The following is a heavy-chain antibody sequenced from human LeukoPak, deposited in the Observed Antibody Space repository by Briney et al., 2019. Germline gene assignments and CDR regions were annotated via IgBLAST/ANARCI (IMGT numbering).Heavy chain of an antibody. CDR2: INPNSGGT. CDR3: ARPRDGYGPPDV. Sequence: ASVKVSCKASGYTFTGYYMHWVRQAPGQGLEWMGWINPNSGGTNYAQKFQGRVTMTRDTSISTAYMELSSLRSEDTAVYYCARPRDGYGPPDVWGKGTTVTVSS. J-gene: IGHJ6*04. D-gene: IGHD5-24*01. CDR1: GYTFTGYY. V-gene: IGHV1-2*02.